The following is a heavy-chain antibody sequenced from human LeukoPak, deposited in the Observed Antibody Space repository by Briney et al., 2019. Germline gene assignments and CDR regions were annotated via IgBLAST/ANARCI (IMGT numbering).Heavy chain of an antibody. Sequence: SETLSLTCSVSGGPISVYSWSWIRQSPAGGLEWIGYIYYSGVTGDNNYNPSLNIGVTLSVDASKNKCSLKMKSVTAGEPAVCYCARSGAPYYFSSWGQGIRVTASS. D-gene: IGHD3-10*01. CDR1: GGPISVYS. J-gene: IGHJ5*02. CDR3: ARSGAPYYFSS. V-gene: IGHV4-59*01. CDR2: IYYSGVTGDN.